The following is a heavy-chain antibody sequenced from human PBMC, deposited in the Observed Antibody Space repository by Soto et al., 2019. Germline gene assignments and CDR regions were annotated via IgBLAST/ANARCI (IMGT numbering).Heavy chain of an antibody. D-gene: IGHD5-18*01. Sequence: QVQLQESGPGLVKPSETLSLTCTVSGGSISNYYWNWIRQPPGKGLEWIGYIYYSGSTNYNPSLKSRVTIPLDTSKIQCSLQLTSVTAADTAVYYCERVQPDSYGSPLFDYWGQGTLVTVSS. CDR3: ERVQPDSYGSPLFDY. J-gene: IGHJ4*02. V-gene: IGHV4-59*01. CDR1: GGSISNYY. CDR2: IYYSGST.